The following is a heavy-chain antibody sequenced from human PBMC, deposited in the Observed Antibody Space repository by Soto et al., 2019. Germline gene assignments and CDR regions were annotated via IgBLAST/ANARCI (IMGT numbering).Heavy chain of an antibody. V-gene: IGHV1-2*04. J-gene: IGHJ2*01. D-gene: IGHD3-3*01. Sequence: QVLLVQSGAEMKKPGASVKVSCKASGYKFSDYYIHWVRQAPGQGLEWMGWVNPKRGDAIYAQKFQGWVTMTREAAISTLYLELNRLSSDDTATYYCARDPGIPGRFWYFDLWGRSTLITVSS. CDR3: ARDPGIPGRFWYFDL. CDR2: VNPKRGDA. CDR1: GYKFSDYY.